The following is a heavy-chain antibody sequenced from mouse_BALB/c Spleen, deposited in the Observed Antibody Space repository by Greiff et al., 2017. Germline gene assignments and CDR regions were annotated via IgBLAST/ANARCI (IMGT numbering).Heavy chain of an antibody. CDR1: GFTFSSFG. D-gene: IGHD4-1*01. V-gene: IGHV5-17*02. CDR2: ISSGSSTI. CDR3: ARTGTAGNYYAMDY. J-gene: IGHJ4*01. Sequence: DVKLVESGGGLVQPGGSRKLSCAASGFTFSSFGMHWVRQAPEKGLEWVAYISSGSSTIYYADTVKGRFTISRDNPKNTLFLQMTSLRSEDTAMYYCARTGTAGNYYAMDYWGQGTSVTVSS.